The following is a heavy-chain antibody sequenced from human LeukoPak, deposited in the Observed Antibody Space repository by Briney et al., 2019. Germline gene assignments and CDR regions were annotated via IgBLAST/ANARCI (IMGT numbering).Heavy chain of an antibody. CDR3: ARGTTYYDFWSGYYTPSWFDP. CDR1: GYTFTSYD. V-gene: IGHV1-8*01. D-gene: IGHD3-3*01. CDR2: MNPNSDNT. J-gene: IGHJ5*02. Sequence: GASVKVSCKASGYTFTSYDINWVRQATGQGLEWMGWMNPNSDNTGYAQKFQGRVTITRNTSISTAYMELSSLRSEDTAVYYCARGTTYYDFWSGYYTPSWFDPWGQGTLVTVSS.